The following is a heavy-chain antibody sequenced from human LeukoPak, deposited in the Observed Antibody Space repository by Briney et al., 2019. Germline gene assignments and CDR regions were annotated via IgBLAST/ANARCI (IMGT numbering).Heavy chain of an antibody. V-gene: IGHV4-59*08. CDR2: MYNSGST. Sequence: KPGGSLRLSCAASGFTFSDYYMSWIRQPPGKGLEWIGYMYNSGSTNYNPSLKSRVTISVDTSKNQFSLKLNSVTAADTAVYYCARHGGSYSFDYWGQGTLVTVSS. J-gene: IGHJ4*02. CDR3: ARHGGSYSFDY. D-gene: IGHD1-26*01. CDR1: GFTFSDYY.